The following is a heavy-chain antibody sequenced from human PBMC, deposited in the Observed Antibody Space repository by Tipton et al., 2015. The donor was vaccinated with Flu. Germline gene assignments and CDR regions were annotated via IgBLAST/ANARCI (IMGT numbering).Heavy chain of an antibody. CDR1: GGSISSYY. D-gene: IGHD2-8*01. J-gene: IGHJ6*02. CDR2: IYTSGST. CDR3: ARGPREVWYYYYYGMDV. Sequence: TLSLTCTVSGGSISSYYWSWIRQPAGKGLEWIGRIYTSGSTNYNPSLKSRVTMSVDTSKNQFSLKLSSVTAADTAVYYCARGPREVWYYYYYGMDVWGQGTTVTVSS. V-gene: IGHV4-4*07.